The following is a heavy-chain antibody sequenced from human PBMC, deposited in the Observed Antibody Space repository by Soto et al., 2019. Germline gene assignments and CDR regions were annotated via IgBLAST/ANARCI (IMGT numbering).Heavy chain of an antibody. D-gene: IGHD2-8*02. V-gene: IGHV3-30*18. CDR1: GFTFNIDG. CDR2: IAYDVSNR. Sequence: QVQLVESGGGVVQPGRSLRLSCAASGFTFNIDGMHWVRQDPGKGLEWVSVIAYDVSNRYYADSVKGRFTISRDNSKNTLYLQMNSLRPEDTAVYYCAKDGGTGKYYDYWGQGTLVTVSS. J-gene: IGHJ4*02. CDR3: AKDGGTGKYYDY.